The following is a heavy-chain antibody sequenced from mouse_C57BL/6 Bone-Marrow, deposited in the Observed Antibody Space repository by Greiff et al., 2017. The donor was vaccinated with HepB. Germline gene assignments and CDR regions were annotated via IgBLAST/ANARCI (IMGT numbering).Heavy chain of an antibody. V-gene: IGHV14-4*01. D-gene: IGHD2-3*01. Sequence: EVQLQQSGAELVRPGASVKLSCTASGFNIKDDYMHWVKQRPEQGLEWIGWIDPENGDTEYASKFQGKATITADTSSNTAYLQLSSLTSEDTAVYYCTTFYDDCFDYWGQGTTLTVSS. CDR1: GFNIKDDY. CDR2: IDPENGDT. J-gene: IGHJ2*01. CDR3: TTFYDDCFDY.